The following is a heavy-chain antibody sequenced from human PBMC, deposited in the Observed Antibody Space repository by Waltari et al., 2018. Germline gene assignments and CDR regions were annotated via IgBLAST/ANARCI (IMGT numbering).Heavy chain of an antibody. CDR1: GFTFSRFG. J-gene: IGHJ4*02. D-gene: IGHD2-15*01. CDR2: IWHDGSNE. Sequence: QVQLVESGVGVVQPGRSLRLSCAASGFTFSRFGMHWVRQAPGKGLEWVAVIWHDGSNEYYVDSVKGRFTISRDNSKNTLYLQMNSLRAEDSAVYYCASQSTTLFDYWGQGTLVTVSS. V-gene: IGHV3-33*01. CDR3: ASQSTTLFDY.